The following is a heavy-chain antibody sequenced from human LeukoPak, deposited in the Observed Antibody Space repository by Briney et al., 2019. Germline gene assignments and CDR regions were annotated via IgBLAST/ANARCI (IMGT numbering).Heavy chain of an antibody. D-gene: IGHD4-17*01. V-gene: IGHV3-23*01. CDR1: GFTFNNYA. CDR3: TTTMSLFQN. Sequence: GGSLRLSCAASGFTFNNYAMNWVRQAPGKGLEWVSSISGSGGTTYYADSVKGRFTISRDNSKNTLYLQMNSLRAEDTAVYHCTTTMSLFQNWGQGTLVTVSS. J-gene: IGHJ1*01. CDR2: ISGSGGTT.